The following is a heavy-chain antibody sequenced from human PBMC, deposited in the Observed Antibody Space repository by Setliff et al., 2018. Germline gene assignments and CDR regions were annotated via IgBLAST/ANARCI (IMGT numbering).Heavy chain of an antibody. D-gene: IGHD3-22*01. J-gene: IGHJ3*02. Sequence: ASVKVSCKASGYTFTSHYMHLVRQAPGLGLEWMGTINPSSGRTSYAQKFQGSVTMTRDTSTSTVYMDMSSLRSEDTAVYYCARDVFPYHYEGAFDIWGQGTMVTVSS. CDR3: ARDVFPYHYEGAFDI. V-gene: IGHV1-46*01. CDR2: INPSSGRT. CDR1: GYTFTSHY.